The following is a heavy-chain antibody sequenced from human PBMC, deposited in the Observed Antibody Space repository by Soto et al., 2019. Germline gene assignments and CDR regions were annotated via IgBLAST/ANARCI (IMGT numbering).Heavy chain of an antibody. Sequence: GGSLRLSCAASGFTVSSNYMNWVRQAPGKGLEWVSVIYSGGSTYYADSVKGRFTISRDNSKNTLYLQMNSLRAEDTAVYYCAKEYEYSSGWERIDYWGQGALVTVSS. CDR3: AKEYEYSSGWERIDY. D-gene: IGHD6-19*01. V-gene: IGHV3-66*01. CDR1: GFTVSSNY. CDR2: IYSGGST. J-gene: IGHJ4*02.